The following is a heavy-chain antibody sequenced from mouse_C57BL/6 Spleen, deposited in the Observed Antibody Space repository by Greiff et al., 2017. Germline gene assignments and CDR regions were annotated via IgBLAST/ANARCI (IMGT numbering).Heavy chain of an antibody. V-gene: IGHV14-1*01. CDR1: GFNIKDYY. CDR2: IDPEDGDT. CDR3: TTLDSSGYSFDY. J-gene: IGHJ2*01. Sequence: VQLKQSGAELVRPGASVKLSCTASGFNIKDYYMHWVKQRPEQGLEWIGRIDPEDGDTEYAPKFQGKATMTADTASNTAYLQLSSLTSEDTAVYYCTTLDSSGYSFDYWGQGTTLTVSS. D-gene: IGHD3-2*02.